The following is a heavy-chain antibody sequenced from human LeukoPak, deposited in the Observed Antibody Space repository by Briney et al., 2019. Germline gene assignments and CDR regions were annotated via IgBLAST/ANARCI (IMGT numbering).Heavy chain of an antibody. V-gene: IGHV3-23*01. CDR2: MTGPADTT. CDR3: AKGAEIDH. Sequence: TGGSLRLSCAASGFNFNNFAMSWVRQAPGKGPEWLSAMTGPADTTYYAESVKGRFIISRDYSKSMVYLQMNSLRVEDTAIYYCAKGAEIDHWGQGTLVTVSS. CDR1: GFNFNNFA. J-gene: IGHJ4*02.